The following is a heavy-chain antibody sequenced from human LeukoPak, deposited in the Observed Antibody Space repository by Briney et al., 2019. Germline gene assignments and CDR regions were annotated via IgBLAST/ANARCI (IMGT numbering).Heavy chain of an antibody. CDR1: GYTFTTYA. Sequence: VASVTVSCTASGYTFTTYAMHWVRQAPGQRLEWMGWINAANGNTKYSQRFQGRVTITRDTSASTAYMELSSLRSEVTAVYYCARDTAPVVYCGGDCYSPLDYWGQGTLVTVSS. D-gene: IGHD2-21*02. J-gene: IGHJ4*02. V-gene: IGHV1-3*01. CDR2: INAANGNT. CDR3: ARDTAPVVYCGGDCYSPLDY.